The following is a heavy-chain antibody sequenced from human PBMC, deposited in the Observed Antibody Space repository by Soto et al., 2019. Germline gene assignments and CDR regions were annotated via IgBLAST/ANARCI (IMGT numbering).Heavy chain of an antibody. Sequence: QVHLVQSGAEVKKPGASVKVSCKGSGYDFTTYGITWVRQAPGQGLEWMAWISAHNGNTDYAQKLQGRVTVTRDTSTSTAYMELRSLRSDDTAMYYCARGRYGDYWGQGALVNFSA. CDR2: ISAHNGNT. CDR1: GYDFTTYG. J-gene: IGHJ4*02. CDR3: ARGRYGDY. V-gene: IGHV1-18*01. D-gene: IGHD1-1*01.